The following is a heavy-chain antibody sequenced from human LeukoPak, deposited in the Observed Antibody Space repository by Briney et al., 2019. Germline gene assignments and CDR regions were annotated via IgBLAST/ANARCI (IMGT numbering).Heavy chain of an antibody. V-gene: IGHV4-39*07. CDR2: IYYSGST. Sequence: SETLSLTCTVSGGSISSSSYYWGWIRQPPGKGLEWIGSIYYSGSTYYNPSLKSRVTISVDTPKNQFSLKLSSVTAADTAVYYCARDPPYYYDSSGFDYWGQGTLVTVSS. D-gene: IGHD3-22*01. J-gene: IGHJ4*02. CDR1: GGSISSSSYY. CDR3: ARDPPYYYDSSGFDY.